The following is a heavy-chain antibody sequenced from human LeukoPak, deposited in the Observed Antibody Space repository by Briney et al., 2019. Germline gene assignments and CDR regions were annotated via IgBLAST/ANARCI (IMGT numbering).Heavy chain of an antibody. D-gene: IGHD2/OR15-2a*01. CDR3: ARDNSIRAGHYYNWFDP. J-gene: IGHJ5*02. CDR2: ISAYNDNT. Sequence: ASVKVSCKASGYTFTSYGISWVRRAPGPGLEWMGWISAYNDNTNYPQRLQGRVTMTTNTSTSTAYMELRSLRSADTAVYYCARDNSIRAGHYYNWFDPWGQGTLVTVSS. V-gene: IGHV1-18*01. CDR1: GYTFTSYG.